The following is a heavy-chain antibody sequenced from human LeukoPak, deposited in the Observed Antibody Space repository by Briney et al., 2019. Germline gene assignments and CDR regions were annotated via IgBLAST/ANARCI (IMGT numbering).Heavy chain of an antibody. CDR2: LSSGGGST. CDR3: AKLNGYSSSWFDY. J-gene: IGHJ4*02. D-gene: IGHD6-13*01. Sequence: GGSLRLSCAASGFTFSNYAMSWVRQAPGKGLEWVSGLSSGGGSTYYADSVKGRFTISRDNSVNTLYLQMNSLRAEDTAVYYCAKLNGYSSSWFDYWGQGTLVTVSS. V-gene: IGHV3-23*01. CDR1: GFTFSNYA.